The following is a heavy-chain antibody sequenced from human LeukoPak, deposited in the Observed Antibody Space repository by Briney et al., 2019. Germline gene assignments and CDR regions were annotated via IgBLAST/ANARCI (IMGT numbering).Heavy chain of an antibody. D-gene: IGHD4-17*01. V-gene: IGHV3-53*01. CDR1: GFTVGSNY. Sequence: GGSLRLSCAASGFTVGSNYMSWVRQAPGKGLEWVSVIYSGGSTYYADSVKGRFTISRDNSKNTLYLQMNSLRAEDTAVYYCARDDDYGDYRGDAFDIWGQGTMVTVSS. CDR3: ARDDDYGDYRGDAFDI. CDR2: IYSGGST. J-gene: IGHJ3*02.